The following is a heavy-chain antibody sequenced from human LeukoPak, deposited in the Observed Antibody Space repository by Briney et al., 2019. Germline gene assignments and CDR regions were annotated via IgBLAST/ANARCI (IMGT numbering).Heavy chain of an antibody. CDR3: ARQPPQYYGMDV. Sequence: SETLSLTCTVSGGSFSNYYWSWIRQPAGKGLEWIGRIYTSGSTNYNPSAKSRVTMSVDTSNNQFSLKLTSVTAADTAVYYCARQPPQYYGMDVWGQGTTVTVSS. J-gene: IGHJ6*02. CDR1: GGSFSNYY. V-gene: IGHV4-4*07. CDR2: IYTSGST. D-gene: IGHD1-14*01.